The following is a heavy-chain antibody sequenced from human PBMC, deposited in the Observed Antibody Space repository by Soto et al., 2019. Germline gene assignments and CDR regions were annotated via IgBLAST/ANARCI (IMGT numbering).Heavy chain of an antibody. CDR1: GYTFTSYG. J-gene: IGHJ4*02. CDR3: ARETSTKLPGYCSGGSCYPDY. V-gene: IGHV1-18*01. Sequence: QVQLVQSGAEVKKPGASVKVSCKASGYTFTSYGISWVRQAPGQGLEWMGWISAYNGNTNYAQKLQGRVTMTTDTSTSTAYMELRSLRSDDTAVYYCARETSTKLPGYCSGGSCYPDYWGQGTLVTVSS. CDR2: ISAYNGNT. D-gene: IGHD2-15*01.